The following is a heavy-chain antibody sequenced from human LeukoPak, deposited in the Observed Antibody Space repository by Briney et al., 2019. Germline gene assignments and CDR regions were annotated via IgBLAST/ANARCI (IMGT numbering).Heavy chain of an antibody. V-gene: IGHV4-34*01. Sequence: PSETLSLTCAVYGGSFSGYYWSWIRQPPGKGLEWIGEINHSGSTNHNPSLKSRVTISVDTSKNQFSLKLSSVTAADTAVYYCARLAARPSDYWGQGTLVTVSS. D-gene: IGHD6-6*01. CDR3: ARLAARPSDY. J-gene: IGHJ4*02. CDR2: INHSGST. CDR1: GGSFSGYY.